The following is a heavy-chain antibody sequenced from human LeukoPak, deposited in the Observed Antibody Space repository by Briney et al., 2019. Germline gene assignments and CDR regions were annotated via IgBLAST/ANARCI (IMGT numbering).Heavy chain of an antibody. CDR2: VSGSDGRT. CDR3: AKGFSTALDY. D-gene: IGHD2-21*02. V-gene: IGHV3-23*01. J-gene: IGHJ4*02. CDR1: GFTFSSYA. Sequence: GGSLRLSCAASGFTFSSYAMSWVRQTPGKGLEWVSAVSGSDGRTHYADSVKGRFTISRDNSKNTLYLQMNSLRAEDTAVYYCAKGFSTALDYWGQGTLVTVSS.